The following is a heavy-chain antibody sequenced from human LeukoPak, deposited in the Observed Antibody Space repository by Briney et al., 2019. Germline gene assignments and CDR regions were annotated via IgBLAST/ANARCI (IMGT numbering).Heavy chain of an antibody. CDR3: ARDRYYYDSSGYYYNYYFDY. J-gene: IGHJ4*02. V-gene: IGHV3-30*19. D-gene: IGHD3-22*01. CDR2: ISHGGSNK. Sequence: GGSLRLSCTASGYRFSSHGIHWVRQAPGKGLEWVAVISHGGSNKYYADSVKGRFTISRDNSKNTLYLQMNSLRAEDTAVYYCARDRYYYDSSGYYYNYYFDYWGQGTLVTVSS. CDR1: GYRFSSHG.